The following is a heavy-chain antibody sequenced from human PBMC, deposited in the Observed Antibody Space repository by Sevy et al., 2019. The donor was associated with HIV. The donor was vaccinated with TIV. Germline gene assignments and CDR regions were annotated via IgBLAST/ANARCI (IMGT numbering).Heavy chain of an antibody. Sequence: GGSLRLSCAASGFTFSDYCMSWIRQAPGKGLEWVSYISSSGSTIYYADSVKGRFTISRDNAKNSLYLQMNSLRAEDTAVYYCAGISPRYYYYGMDVWGQGTTVTVSS. CDR2: ISSSGSTI. CDR3: AGISPRYYYYGMDV. D-gene: IGHD2-21*01. V-gene: IGHV3-11*01. CDR1: GFTFSDYC. J-gene: IGHJ6*02.